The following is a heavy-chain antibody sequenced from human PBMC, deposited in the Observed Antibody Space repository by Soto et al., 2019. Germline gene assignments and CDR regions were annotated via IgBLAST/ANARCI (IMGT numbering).Heavy chain of an antibody. V-gene: IGHV1-69*13. CDR1: GYTFTGYY. CDR2: IIPIFGTA. CDR3: ARGDGCGGDCYSTPGDRLDP. D-gene: IGHD2-21*02. J-gene: IGHJ5*02. Sequence: SVKVSCKASGYTFTGYYMHWVRQAPGQGLEWMGGIIPIFGTANYAQKFQGRVTITADESTSTAYMELSSLRSEDTAVYYCARGDGCGGDCYSTPGDRLDPWGQGTLVTVSS.